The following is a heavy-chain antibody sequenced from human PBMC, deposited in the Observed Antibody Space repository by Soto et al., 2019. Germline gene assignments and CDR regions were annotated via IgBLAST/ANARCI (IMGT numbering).Heavy chain of an antibody. J-gene: IGHJ6*02. CDR3: ARLILGVAGNSAYFYSGMDV. V-gene: IGHV1-69*01. CDR2: IIPILETA. Sequence: QVQLVQSGAEVQKPGSSVKVSCKASGGTFSSYALSWVRQAPGQGLEWMGGIIPILETANYAQKFQGRVTITADESTITAYMALSSLRSEDTAVYYCARLILGVAGNSAYFYSGMDVWGQGTTVTVSS. CDR1: GGTFSSYA. D-gene: IGHD6-19*01.